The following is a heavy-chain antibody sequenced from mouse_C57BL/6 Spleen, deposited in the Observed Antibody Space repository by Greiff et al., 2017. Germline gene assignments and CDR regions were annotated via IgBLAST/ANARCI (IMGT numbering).Heavy chain of an antibody. CDR3: STCYGYSSWCAY. CDR2: LDPEDGDT. J-gene: IGHJ3*01. V-gene: IGHV14-1*01. D-gene: IGHD2-2*01. Sequence: EVLLVESGAELVRPGASVKLSCTASGFNIKDYYMPWVKQRPEPGLEWIGRLDPEDGDTEYAPKFQGKATMTADTSSPTASLQLRRLTSEDTDVYCCSTCYGYSSWCAYWGQGTLVTVSA. CDR1: GFNIKDYY.